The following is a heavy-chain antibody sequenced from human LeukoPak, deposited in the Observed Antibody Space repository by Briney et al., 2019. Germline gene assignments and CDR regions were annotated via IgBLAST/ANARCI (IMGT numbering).Heavy chain of an antibody. Sequence: PSETLSLTCTVSGDSISSSDYYWGWIRQPPGKGLEWIGSISYSGTAYYNPSLKSRVTMSVDTSKSQSALKLSSVTAADTAMYYCARHLSYGGNSAWGFWGQGTLVTVSS. CDR2: ISYSGTA. V-gene: IGHV4-39*01. D-gene: IGHD4-23*01. CDR1: GDSISSSDYY. J-gene: IGHJ4*02. CDR3: ARHLSYGGNSAWGF.